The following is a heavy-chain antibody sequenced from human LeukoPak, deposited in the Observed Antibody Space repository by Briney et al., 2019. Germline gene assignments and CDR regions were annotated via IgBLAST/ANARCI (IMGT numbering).Heavy chain of an antibody. Sequence: GGSLRLSCAASGFTFDDYATHWVRQAPGKGLEWVAVISYDGSNKYYADSVKGRFTISRDNSKNTPYLQMNSLRAEDTAVYYCAKRGYYDSSGYLDYWGQGTLVTVSS. CDR1: GFTFDDYA. CDR2: ISYDGSNK. V-gene: IGHV3-30*18. J-gene: IGHJ4*02. CDR3: AKRGYYDSSGYLDY. D-gene: IGHD3-22*01.